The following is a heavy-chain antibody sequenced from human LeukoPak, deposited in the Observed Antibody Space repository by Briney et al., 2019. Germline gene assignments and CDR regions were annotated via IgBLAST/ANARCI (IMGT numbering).Heavy chain of an antibody. J-gene: IGHJ4*02. D-gene: IGHD3-3*01. Sequence: SETLSPTCTVSGGSISSYYWSWIRQPPGKGLEWIGYIYYSGSTNYNPSLKSRVTISVDTSTNQFSLKPSSVTAADTAVYYCAREITIFGVASPQIDYWGQGTLVTVSS. CDR3: AREITIFGVASPQIDY. CDR1: GGSISSYY. CDR2: IYYSGST. V-gene: IGHV4-59*12.